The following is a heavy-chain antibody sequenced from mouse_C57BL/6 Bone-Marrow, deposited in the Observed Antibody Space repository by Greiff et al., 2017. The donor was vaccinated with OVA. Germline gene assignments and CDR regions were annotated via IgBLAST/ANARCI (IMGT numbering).Heavy chain of an antibody. Sequence: VQLQQSGAELVRPGASVKLSCTASGFNIKDDYMHWVKQRPEQGLEWIGWIDPENGDTEYASKFQGKATITADTSSNTAYLQLSSLTSEDTAVYYCTAIYYDLYFDYWGRGTTLTVSS. J-gene: IGHJ2*01. D-gene: IGHD2-4*01. CDR1: GFNIKDDY. V-gene: IGHV14-4*01. CDR2: IDPENGDT. CDR3: TAIYYDLYFDY.